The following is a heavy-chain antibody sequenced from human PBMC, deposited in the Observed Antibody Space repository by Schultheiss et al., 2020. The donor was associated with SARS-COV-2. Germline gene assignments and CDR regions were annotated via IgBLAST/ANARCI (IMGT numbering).Heavy chain of an antibody. CDR1: GFTFSTYA. Sequence: GESLKISCAASGFTFSTYAMHWVRQAPGKGLEWVALISYDGNNKYYADSVRGRFTISRDNSKNTLYLQMNSLRAEDTAVYYCARDLAAAAPPGMGYWGQGTLVTVSS. J-gene: IGHJ4*02. D-gene: IGHD6-13*01. V-gene: IGHV3-30*04. CDR3: ARDLAAAAPPGMGY. CDR2: ISYDGNNK.